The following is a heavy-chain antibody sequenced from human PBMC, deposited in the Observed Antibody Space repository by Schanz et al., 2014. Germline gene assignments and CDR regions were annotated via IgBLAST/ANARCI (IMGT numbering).Heavy chain of an antibody. V-gene: IGHV1-69*04. CDR2: IIPILGIA. J-gene: IGHJ6*03. CDR3: AGTYCSSTSCYTGYYYMDV. Sequence: QVQLVQSGAEVKKPGASVGVSCKASGYTFTGYYMHWVRQAPGQGLEWMGRIIPILGIANYAQNFQGRVTITADKSTSTAYMELTSLRSEDTAVYYCAGTYCSSTSCYTGYYYMDVWGKGTTVTVSS. CDR1: GYTFTGYY. D-gene: IGHD2-2*02.